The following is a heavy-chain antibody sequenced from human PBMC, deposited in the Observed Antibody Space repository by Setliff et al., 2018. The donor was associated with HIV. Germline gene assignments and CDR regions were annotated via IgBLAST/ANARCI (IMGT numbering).Heavy chain of an antibody. CDR2: INEDGSKR. J-gene: IGHJ4*02. CDR1: GFSFDDFA. V-gene: IGHV3-7*03. Sequence: PGGSLRLSCITSGFSFDDFAMTWVRQAPGKGLEWVANINEDGSKRYYVGSVRGRFTISRDNAKNSLYLQMNNLRAEDMALYYCAKGYSASWSYYFHYWGQGTQVTVSS. CDR3: AKGYSASWSYYFHY. D-gene: IGHD5-12*01.